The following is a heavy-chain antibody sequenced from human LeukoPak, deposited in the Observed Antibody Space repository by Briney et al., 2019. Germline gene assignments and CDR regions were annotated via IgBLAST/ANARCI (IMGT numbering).Heavy chain of an antibody. V-gene: IGHV3-74*01. CDR2: INNDGSNR. Sequence: PGGSLGLSCAASGFTFSDFWMHWVRQAPGKGLVWVSRINNDGSNRGYVGSVKGRFTISRDNAKNTLYLQMNSLRAEDTAVYYCARAIHLVGAFDIWGQGTMVTVSS. CDR3: ARAIHLVGAFDI. CDR1: GFTFSDFW. D-gene: IGHD1-26*01. J-gene: IGHJ3*02.